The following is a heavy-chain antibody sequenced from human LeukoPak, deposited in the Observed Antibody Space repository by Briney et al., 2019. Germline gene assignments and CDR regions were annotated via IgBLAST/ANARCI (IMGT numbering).Heavy chain of an antibody. D-gene: IGHD3-3*01. CDR1: GYSFTSYW. Sequence: GESLKISCKGSGYSFTSYWIGWVRQMPGKGLELMGIIYPCDSDTRYSPSLQGQVTLSADKSISTAYLQWSSLKASDTAMYYCARLIRITIFGVVMQYFDYWGQGTLVTVSS. CDR2: IYPCDSDT. CDR3: ARLIRITIFGVVMQYFDY. V-gene: IGHV5-51*01. J-gene: IGHJ4*02.